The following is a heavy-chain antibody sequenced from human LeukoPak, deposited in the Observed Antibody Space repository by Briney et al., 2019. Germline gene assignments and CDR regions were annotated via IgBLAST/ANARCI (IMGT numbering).Heavy chain of an antibody. J-gene: IGHJ4*02. D-gene: IGHD3-10*01. CDR1: GFTFSSYW. CDR3: ATTDWGKSYYGSGSYSR. CDR2: IKQDGSEK. V-gene: IGHV3-7*01. Sequence: GGSLRLSCAASGFTFSSYWMSWVRQAPGKGLEWVANIKQDGSEKYYVDSVKGRFTISRDNAKNSLYLQMNSLRAEDTAVYYCATTDWGKSYYGSGSYSRWGQGTLVTVSS.